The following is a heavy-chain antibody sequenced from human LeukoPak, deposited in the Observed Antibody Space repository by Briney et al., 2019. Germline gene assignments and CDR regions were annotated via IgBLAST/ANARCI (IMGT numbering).Heavy chain of an antibody. V-gene: IGHV4-61*02. CDR2: IFTSGST. J-gene: IGHJ4*02. CDR1: GGSISSGSYY. CDR3: TREGYSSPDY. D-gene: IGHD5-18*01. Sequence: SETLSLTCTVSGGSISSGSYYCSWIRQPAGKGLEWIGRIFTSGSTNYNPSLKSRVTISLDTSKNQFSLNLNAVAAADTAVYYCTREGYSSPDYWGQGTLVTVSS.